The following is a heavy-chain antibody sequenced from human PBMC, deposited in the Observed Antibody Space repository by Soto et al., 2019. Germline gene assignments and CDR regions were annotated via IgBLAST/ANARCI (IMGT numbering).Heavy chain of an antibody. V-gene: IGHV3-53*02. D-gene: IGHD6-6*01. Sequence: EVQLVETGGGLIQPGGSLRLSCAASGFTVSGNYMSWVGQAPGKGLEWVSVIYNGGGTYYADSVKGRFTISRDNSKNTLYLQRNSLRAEDTAVYYCASTRGSSYDYGGQGNLVTVSS. CDR1: GFTVSGNY. CDR3: ASTRGSSYDY. J-gene: IGHJ4*02. CDR2: IYNGGGT.